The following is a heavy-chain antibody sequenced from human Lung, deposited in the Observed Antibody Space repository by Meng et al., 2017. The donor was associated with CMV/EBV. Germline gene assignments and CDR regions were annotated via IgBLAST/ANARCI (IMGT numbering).Heavy chain of an antibody. CDR3: ARAGPGWFDP. J-gene: IGHJ5*02. CDR1: GGSGSSGSYY. Sequence: LTCTVSGGSGSSGSYYWSWIRQPPGKGLEWIGYIYYSGSTNYNPSLKSRVTISADTSKNQFSLRLSSVTAADTAVYYCARAGPGWFDPWGQGTLVTVSS. CDR2: IYYSGST. V-gene: IGHV4-61*01.